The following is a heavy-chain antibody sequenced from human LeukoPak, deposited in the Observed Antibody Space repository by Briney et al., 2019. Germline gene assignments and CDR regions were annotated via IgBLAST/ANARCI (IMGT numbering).Heavy chain of an antibody. V-gene: IGHV4-34*01. Sequence: PSETLSLTCAVYGGSFSGYSWSWIRQPPGKGLEWVGEINHSGSTNYNPSLKSRVTISVDTSKNQFSLKLSSVTAADTAVYYCARRLRDIVVVPAAMGPYNWFDPWGQGTLVTVSS. D-gene: IGHD2-2*01. J-gene: IGHJ5*02. CDR1: GGSFSGYS. CDR3: ARRLRDIVVVPAAMGPYNWFDP. CDR2: INHSGST.